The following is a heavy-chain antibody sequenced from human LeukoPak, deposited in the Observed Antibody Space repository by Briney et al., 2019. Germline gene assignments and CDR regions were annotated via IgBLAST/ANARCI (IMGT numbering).Heavy chain of an antibody. CDR2: INGIGGST. D-gene: IGHD4-17*01. V-gene: IGHV3-23*01. Sequence: PGGSLRLSCEASEFILSSYAMSWVRQAPGKGLEWVSAINGIGGSTYYADSVKGRFTISRDNSKNTLYLQMNSLRAEDTAVYYCAKENHYGDYYWGQGTLVTVSS. J-gene: IGHJ4*02. CDR1: EFILSSYA. CDR3: AKENHYGDYY.